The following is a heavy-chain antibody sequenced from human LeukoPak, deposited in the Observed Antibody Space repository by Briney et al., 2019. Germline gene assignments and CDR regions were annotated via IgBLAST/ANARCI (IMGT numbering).Heavy chain of an antibody. Sequence: KPSETLSLTCTVSGYSISSGYYWGWIRQPPGKGLEWIGSIYHSGSTYYNPSLKSRVTISVDTSKNQFSLKLSSVTAADTAVYYCARSQDIVVVPAANDAFDIWGQGTMVTVSS. CDR2: IYHSGST. D-gene: IGHD2-2*01. J-gene: IGHJ3*02. V-gene: IGHV4-38-2*02. CDR1: GYSISSGYY. CDR3: ARSQDIVVVPAANDAFDI.